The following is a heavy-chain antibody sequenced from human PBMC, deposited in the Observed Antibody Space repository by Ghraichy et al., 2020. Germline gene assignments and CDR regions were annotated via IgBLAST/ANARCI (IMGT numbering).Heavy chain of an antibody. CDR3: AHSMVRGVPPLYGMDV. V-gene: IGHV2-5*02. CDR1: GFSLSTSGVG. D-gene: IGHD3-10*01. CDR2: IYWDDDK. J-gene: IGHJ6*02. Sequence: SGPTLVKPTQTLTLTCTFSGFSLSTSGVGVGWIRQPPGKALEWLALIYWDDDKRYSPSLKSRLTITKDTSKNQVVLTMTNMDPVDTATYYCAHSMVRGVPPLYGMDVWGQGTTVTVSS.